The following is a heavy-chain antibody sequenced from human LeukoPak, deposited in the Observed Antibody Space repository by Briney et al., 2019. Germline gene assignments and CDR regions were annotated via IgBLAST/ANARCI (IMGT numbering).Heavy chain of an antibody. CDR2: IYYSGST. D-gene: IGHD3-16*01. CDR1: GGSISSYY. CDR3: ARHRGRGEYSYYFDY. V-gene: IGHV4-59*01. Sequence: SETLSLTCTVSGGSISSYYWSWIRQPPGKGLEWIGYIYYSGSTNYNPSLKSRVTISVDTSKNQFSLKLSSVTAADTAVYYCARHRGRGEYSYYFDYWGQGTLVTVSS. J-gene: IGHJ4*02.